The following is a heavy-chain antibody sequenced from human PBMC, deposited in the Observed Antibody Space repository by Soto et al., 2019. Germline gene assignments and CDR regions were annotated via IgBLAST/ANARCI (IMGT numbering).Heavy chain of an antibody. CDR3: ARDATASPSRRGWFDP. CDR1: GDSVSSNSAA. Sequence: PSQTLSLTCAISGDSVSSNSAAWNWIRQSPSRGLEWLGRTYYRSKWYNDYAVSVKSRITINPDTSKNQFSLQLNSVTPEDTAVYYCARDATASPSRRGWFDPWGQGTLVTVSS. D-gene: IGHD3-10*01. V-gene: IGHV6-1*01. J-gene: IGHJ5*02. CDR2: TYYRSKWYN.